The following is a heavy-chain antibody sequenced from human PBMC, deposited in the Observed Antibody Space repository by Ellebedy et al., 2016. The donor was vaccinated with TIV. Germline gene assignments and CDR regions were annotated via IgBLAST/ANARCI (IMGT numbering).Heavy chain of an antibody. J-gene: IGHJ6*03. D-gene: IGHD3-3*01. CDR3: AREGRFLEWLLGGYYYYMDG. Sequence: SETLSLXXAVYGGSFSGYYWSWIRQPPGKGLEWIGEINHSGSTNYNPSLKSRVTISVDTSKNQFSLKLSSVTAADTAVYYCAREGRFLEWLLGGYYYYMDGWGKGTTVTVSS. CDR1: GGSFSGYY. CDR2: INHSGST. V-gene: IGHV4-34*01.